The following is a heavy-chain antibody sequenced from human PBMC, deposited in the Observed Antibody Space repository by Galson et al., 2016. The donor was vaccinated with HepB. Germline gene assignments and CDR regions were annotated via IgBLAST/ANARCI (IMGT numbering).Heavy chain of an antibody. CDR1: DFSVTTRGVR. CDR3: ARAYCSDGSCYNAFDS. D-gene: IGHD2-15*01. J-gene: IGHJ4*02. V-gene: IGHV2-70*04. CDR2: IDLDGAK. Sequence: PALVKPTQTLTLACTFSDFSVTTRGVRVNWIRQPPGKALEWLARIDLDGAKFYSTSLTTRLTISKDTSKNQVVLAMTNMDPVDTATYYCARAYCSDGSCYNAFDSWGQGTLVTVSS.